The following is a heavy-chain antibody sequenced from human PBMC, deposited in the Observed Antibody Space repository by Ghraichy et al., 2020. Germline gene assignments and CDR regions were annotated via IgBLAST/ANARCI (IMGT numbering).Heavy chain of an antibody. CDR1: GGSISSGGYS. D-gene: IGHD5-12*01. V-gene: IGHV4-30-2*01. CDR3: ARDGYPARAFDI. J-gene: IGHJ3*02. CDR2: IYHSGST. Sequence: SETLSLTCAVSGGSISSGGYSWSWIRQPPGKGLEWIGYIYHSGSTYYNPSLKSRVTISVDRSKNQFSLKLSSVTAADTAVYYCARDGYPARAFDIWGQGTMVTVSS.